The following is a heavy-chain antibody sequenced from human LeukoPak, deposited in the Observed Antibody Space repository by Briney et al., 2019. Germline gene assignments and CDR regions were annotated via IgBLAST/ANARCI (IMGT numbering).Heavy chain of an antibody. D-gene: IGHD1-7*01. CDR2: INPNNGGS. J-gene: IGHJ4*02. Sequence: ASVRVSRKASGYTFTGYYVHWVRQAPGQVLEWTGRINPNNGGSDYAQKFQGRVTMTRDTSITTAYMDLSRLTSDDTAVYYCARGPSGTGTTVYWGQGTLVTVSS. CDR1: GYTFTGYY. V-gene: IGHV1-2*06. CDR3: ARGPSGTGTTVY.